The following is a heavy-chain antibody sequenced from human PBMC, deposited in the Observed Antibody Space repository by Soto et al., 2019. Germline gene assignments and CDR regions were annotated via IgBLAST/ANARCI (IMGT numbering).Heavy chain of an antibody. Sequence: GGSLRLSCAASGFTFSSYAMHWVRQAPGKGLEWVAVISYDGSNKYYADSVKGRFTISRDNSKNTLYLQMNSLRAEDTAVYYCAKSRMGYDFWSGNDINYYYYGMDVWGQGTTVTVS. CDR2: ISYDGSNK. V-gene: IGHV3-30-3*01. D-gene: IGHD3-3*01. CDR1: GFTFSSYA. CDR3: AKSRMGYDFWSGNDINYYYYGMDV. J-gene: IGHJ6*02.